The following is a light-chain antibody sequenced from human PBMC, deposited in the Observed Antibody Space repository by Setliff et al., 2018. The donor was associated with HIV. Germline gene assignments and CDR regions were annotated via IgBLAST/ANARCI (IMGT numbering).Light chain of an antibody. CDR3: SSYTSSTTRV. Sequence: ALAQAASVSGSPGQSITISCTGSSSDVGGYNYVSWYQQHPGKAPKLMIYEVRNRPSGVSNRFSGSKSGNTASLTISGLQAEDEADYYCSSYTSSTTRVFGTGTKVTVL. J-gene: IGLJ1*01. V-gene: IGLV2-14*01. CDR1: SSDVGGYNY. CDR2: EVR.